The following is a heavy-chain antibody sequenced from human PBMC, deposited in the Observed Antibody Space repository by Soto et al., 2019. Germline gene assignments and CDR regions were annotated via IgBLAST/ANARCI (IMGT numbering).Heavy chain of an antibody. V-gene: IGHV5-51*01. CDR2: IYPGDSDT. Sequence: GESLKISCNGSGYIFTSYWIGWVRQMPGKGLEWMGIIYPGDSDTRYSPSFQGQVTISADKSTSTAYLQWSSLKASDTAMYYCASSLPNYYDGSGYYLSWGQGALVTVSS. CDR3: ASSLPNYYDGSGYYLS. CDR1: GYIFTSYW. J-gene: IGHJ5*02. D-gene: IGHD3-22*01.